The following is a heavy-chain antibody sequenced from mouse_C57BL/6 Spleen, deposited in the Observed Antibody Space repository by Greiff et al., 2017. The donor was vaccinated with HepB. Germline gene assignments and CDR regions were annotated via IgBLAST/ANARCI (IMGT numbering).Heavy chain of an antibody. J-gene: IGHJ3*01. Sequence: QVTLKECGPGILQPSQTLSLTCSFSGFSLSTFGMGVGWIRQPSGKGLEWLAHIWWDDDKYYNPALKSWLTISKDTSKNQVFLKIANVDTADTATYYCARASYYYGSSYGFAYWGQGTLVTVSA. D-gene: IGHD1-1*01. V-gene: IGHV8-8*01. CDR1: GFSLSTFGMG. CDR2: IWWDDDK. CDR3: ARASYYYGSSYGFAY.